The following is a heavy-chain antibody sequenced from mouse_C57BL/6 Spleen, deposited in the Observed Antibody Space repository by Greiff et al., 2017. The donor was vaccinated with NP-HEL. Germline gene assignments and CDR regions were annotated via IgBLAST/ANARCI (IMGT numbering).Heavy chain of an antibody. Sequence: VKLMESGAELVRPGASVTLSCKASGYTFTDYEMHWVKQTPVHGLEWIGAIDPETGGTAYNQKFKGKAILTADKSSSTAYMELRSLTSEDSAVYYCTRKDYYGSSSFAYWGQGTLVTVSA. V-gene: IGHV1-15*01. CDR3: TRKDYYGSSSFAY. CDR1: GYTFTDYE. J-gene: IGHJ3*01. CDR2: IDPETGGT. D-gene: IGHD1-1*01.